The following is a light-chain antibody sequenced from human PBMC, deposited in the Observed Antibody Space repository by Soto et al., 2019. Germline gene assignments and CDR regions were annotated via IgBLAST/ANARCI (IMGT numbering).Light chain of an antibody. Sequence: QSVLTQPAGVSGSPGQSITISCTGSSSDVGGYNFVSWYQHHPGKAPKLILYEVTTRPSGVSSRFSGSKSGNTASLTISGLQADDEANYYCSSYTSSNTPYVFGTGTKVTVL. CDR1: SSDVGGYNF. CDR3: SSYTSSNTPYV. CDR2: EVT. J-gene: IGLJ1*01. V-gene: IGLV2-14*01.